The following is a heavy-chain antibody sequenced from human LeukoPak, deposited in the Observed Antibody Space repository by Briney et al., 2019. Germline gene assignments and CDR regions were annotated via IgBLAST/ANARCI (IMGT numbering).Heavy chain of an antibody. CDR3: ARDVISSGEYYFDY. Sequence: GGSLRLSCAASGFIVSGDFMSWVRQAPGKGLEWVSVIYSDGSTYYADSVKGRFTISRDNSKNTLYLQMNSLRAEDTAVYYCARDVISSGEYYFDYWGQGTLVTVSS. V-gene: IGHV3-66*02. CDR1: GFIVSGDF. CDR2: IYSDGST. D-gene: IGHD3-22*01. J-gene: IGHJ4*02.